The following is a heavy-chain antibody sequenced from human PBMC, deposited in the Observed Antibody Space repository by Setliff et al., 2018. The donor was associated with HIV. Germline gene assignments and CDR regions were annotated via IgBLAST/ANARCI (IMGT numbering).Heavy chain of an antibody. V-gene: IGHV3-73*01. CDR1: GFPFTSFS. J-gene: IGHJ3*02. CDR2: IGSKANSYAT. D-gene: IGHD6-19*01. Sequence: PGGSLRLSCAASGFPFTSFSINWVRQAPGKGLEWVGRIGSKANSYATVYAASVKGRFTISRDNADNSLYLQMNSLRAEDTAVYYCARYALAVPGYHNAFDIWGQGTMVTVSS. CDR3: ARYALAVPGYHNAFDI.